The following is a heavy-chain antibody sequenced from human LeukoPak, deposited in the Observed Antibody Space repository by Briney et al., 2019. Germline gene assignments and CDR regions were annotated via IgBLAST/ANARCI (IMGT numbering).Heavy chain of an antibody. Sequence: PGGSLRLSCTASGFTFRDYNINWFRQAAGRGLEWVGFIRSKADGGTTEYAASVKGRFTISRDDSKNVAYLQINNLRAEDTALYYCARDDRPYGHDFDYWGQGTLVTASS. CDR3: ARDDRPYGHDFDY. CDR1: GFTFRDYN. J-gene: IGHJ4*02. V-gene: IGHV3-49*03. CDR2: IRSKADGGTT. D-gene: IGHD4-17*01.